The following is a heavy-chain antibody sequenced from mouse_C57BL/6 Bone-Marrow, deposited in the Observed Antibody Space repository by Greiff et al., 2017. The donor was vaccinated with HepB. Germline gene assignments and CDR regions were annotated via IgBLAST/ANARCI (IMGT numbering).Heavy chain of an antibody. CDR3: TLYYDYDERFAY. CDR2: IDPENGDT. V-gene: IGHV14-4*01. Sequence: VQLQQSGAELVRPGASVKLSCTASGFNIKDDYMHWVNQRPEQGLEWIGWIDPENGDTEYASKFQGKATITADTSSNTAYLQLSSLTSEDTAVYYCTLYYDYDERFAYWGQGTLVTVSA. CDR1: GFNIKDDY. J-gene: IGHJ3*01. D-gene: IGHD2-4*01.